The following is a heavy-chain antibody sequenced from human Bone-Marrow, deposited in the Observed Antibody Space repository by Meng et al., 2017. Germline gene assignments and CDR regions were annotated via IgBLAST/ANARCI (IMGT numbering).Heavy chain of an antibody. CDR2: IYYSGST. CDR3: ARSVGLATIPY. D-gene: IGHD5-24*01. CDR1: GGSISSSSYY. V-gene: IGHV4-39*07. J-gene: IGHJ4*02. Sequence: SETLSLTCTVSGGSISSSSYYWGWIRQPPGKGLEWIGSIYYSGSTYYNPSLKSRVTISVDTSKNQFSLKLSSVTAADTAVYYCARSVGLATIPYWGQGTLVTVS.